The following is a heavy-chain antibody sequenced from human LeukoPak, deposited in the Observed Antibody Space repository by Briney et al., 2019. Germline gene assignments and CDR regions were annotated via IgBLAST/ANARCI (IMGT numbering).Heavy chain of an antibody. Sequence: GGSLRLSCAASGFTFSSYSMNWVRQAPGKGREWVSSISSSSSYIYYADSVKGRFTISRDNAKNSLYLQMNSLRAEDTAVYYCARGFTIRPDAFDIWGQGTMVTVSS. D-gene: IGHD3-3*01. V-gene: IGHV3-21*01. CDR3: ARGFTIRPDAFDI. CDR1: GFTFSSYS. CDR2: ISSSSSYI. J-gene: IGHJ3*02.